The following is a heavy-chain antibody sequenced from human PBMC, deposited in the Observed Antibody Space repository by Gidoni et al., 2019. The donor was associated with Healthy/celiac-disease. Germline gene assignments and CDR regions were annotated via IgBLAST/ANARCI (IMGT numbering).Heavy chain of an antibody. CDR2: ISCDGSNK. CDR1: GFTFSSYA. V-gene: IGHV3-30-3*01. Sequence: QVQLVESGGGVVQPGRSLRLSCAASGFTFSSYAMHWVRQAPGKGLEWVAVISCDGSNKYYADSVKGRFTISRDNSKNTLYLQMNSLRAEDTAVYYCARENYGDYVLSYWGQGTLVTVSS. J-gene: IGHJ4*02. CDR3: ARENYGDYVLSY. D-gene: IGHD4-17*01.